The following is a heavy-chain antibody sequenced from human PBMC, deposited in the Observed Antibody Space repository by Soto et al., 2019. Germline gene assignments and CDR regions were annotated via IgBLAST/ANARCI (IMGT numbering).Heavy chain of an antibody. V-gene: IGHV4-30-4*01. J-gene: IGHJ1*01. Sequence: SETLSLTCTVSGGSISSGDYYWSWIRQPPGKGLEWIGYIYYSGSTYYNPSLKSRVTISVDTSKNQFSLKLSFVTAADTAVYYCARGRRRFGTVPTPEYFQHWGQGTLVTVS. D-gene: IGHD3-10*01. CDR2: IYYSGST. CDR3: ARGRRRFGTVPTPEYFQH. CDR1: GGSISSGDYY.